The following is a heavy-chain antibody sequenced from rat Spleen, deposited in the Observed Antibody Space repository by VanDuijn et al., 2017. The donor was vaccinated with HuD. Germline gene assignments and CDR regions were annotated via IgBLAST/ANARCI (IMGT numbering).Heavy chain of an antibody. Sequence: EVQLVESGGGLVQPGRSMKLSCAASGLSFSNYDMAWVRQAPTKGLEWVASITNASGRTYYPDSVKGRFTISSDTAQNTLYLEMESLRSEDTAPYYCVRHQLPGYNPFAYWGQGTLVTVSS. D-gene: IGHD1-4*01. CDR3: VRHQLPGYNPFAY. J-gene: IGHJ3*01. CDR2: ITNASGRT. CDR1: GLSFSNYD. V-gene: IGHV5-25*01.